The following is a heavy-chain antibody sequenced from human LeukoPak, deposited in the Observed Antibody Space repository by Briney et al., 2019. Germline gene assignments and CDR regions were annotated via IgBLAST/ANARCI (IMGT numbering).Heavy chain of an antibody. Sequence: SETLSLTCTVSGGSISPYCWSWIRQPPGKGLEWIGYIYYSGSTNYNPSLKSRVTMSVDTSKNHSSLELTSVTAADTAVYYCARKVATINPFDYWGQGTLVTVSS. CDR3: ARKVATINPFDY. V-gene: IGHV4-59*08. J-gene: IGHJ4*02. CDR2: IYYSGST. D-gene: IGHD5-24*01. CDR1: GGSISPYC.